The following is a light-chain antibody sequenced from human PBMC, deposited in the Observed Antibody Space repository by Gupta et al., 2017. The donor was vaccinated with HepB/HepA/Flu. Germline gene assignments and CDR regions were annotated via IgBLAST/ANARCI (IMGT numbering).Light chain of an antibody. CDR3: QVWDSSSDHVV. Sequence: SSVLTQPPSVSVAPGKTARITCGGNNIGSKSVHWYQQKPGQAPVLVVYDDNDRPSGIPERFSGSNSGNTATLTISRVEAGDEADYYCQVWDSSSDHVVFGGGTKLTVL. CDR1: NIGSKS. V-gene: IGLV3-21*03. CDR2: DDN. J-gene: IGLJ2*01.